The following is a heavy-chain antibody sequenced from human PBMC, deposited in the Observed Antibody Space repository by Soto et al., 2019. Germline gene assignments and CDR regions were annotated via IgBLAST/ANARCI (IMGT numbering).Heavy chain of an antibody. D-gene: IGHD4-17*01. CDR2: IIPILGIA. CDR1: GGTFSSYT. V-gene: IGHV1-69*02. CDR3: ARGLYPDTVEADY. J-gene: IGHJ4*02. Sequence: SVKVSCKASGGTFSSYTMSWVRQAPGQGLEWMGRIIPILGIANYAQKFQGRVTMTRNTSISTAYMELSSLRSEDTAVYYCARGLYPDTVEADYWGQGTLVTVSS.